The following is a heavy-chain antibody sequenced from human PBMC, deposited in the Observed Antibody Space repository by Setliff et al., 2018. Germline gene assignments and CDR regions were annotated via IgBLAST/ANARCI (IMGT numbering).Heavy chain of an antibody. D-gene: IGHD3-3*02. CDR1: GGSFSGHY. CDR3: ARDHIFGVVTHDAFDI. Sequence: PSETLSLTCAVYGGSFSGHYWGWIRQPPGKGLEWIGEINHSGSTNYNPSLKSRVTISVDTSKNQFSLKLSSVTAADTAVYYCARDHIFGVVTHDAFDIWGQGTMVTVSS. CDR2: INHSGST. V-gene: IGHV4-34*01. J-gene: IGHJ3*02.